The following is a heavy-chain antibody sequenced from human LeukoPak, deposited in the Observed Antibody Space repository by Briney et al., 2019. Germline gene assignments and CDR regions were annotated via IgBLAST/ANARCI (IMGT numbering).Heavy chain of an antibody. Sequence: PGGSLRLSCAASGFTFSDYYMSWIRQAPGKGLEWVSYISSSGSTIYYADSVKGRFTISRDNAKNSLYLQMNSLRAEDTAVYYCARDPNWGSSRGFDAFDIWGQGTMVTVSS. CDR2: ISSSGSTI. V-gene: IGHV3-11*01. CDR1: GFTFSDYY. CDR3: ARDPNWGSSRGFDAFDI. J-gene: IGHJ3*02. D-gene: IGHD7-27*01.